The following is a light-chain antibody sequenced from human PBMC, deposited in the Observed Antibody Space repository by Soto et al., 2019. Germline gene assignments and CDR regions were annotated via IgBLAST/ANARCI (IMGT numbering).Light chain of an antibody. J-gene: IGLJ3*02. CDR1: SSNIGAGYN. V-gene: IGLV1-40*01. Sequence: QSVLTQPPSGSGAPGQRVTISSTGSSSNIGAGYNVHWYQQLPGTAPKLLIYGNSNRPSGVPDRFSGSKSGTSASLAITGLQAEDEADYYCQSYDSSLSGWVFGGGTKLTVL. CDR2: GNS. CDR3: QSYDSSLSGWV.